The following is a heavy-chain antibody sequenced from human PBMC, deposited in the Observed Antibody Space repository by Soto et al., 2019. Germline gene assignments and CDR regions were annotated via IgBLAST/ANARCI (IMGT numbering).Heavy chain of an antibody. J-gene: IGHJ6*02. CDR1: GGTFSSYA. D-gene: IGHD2-2*02. CDR2: IIPIFGTA. Sequence: SVKVSCKASGGTFSSYAISWVRQAPGQGREWMGGIIPIFGTANYAQKFQGRVTITADESTSTAYMELSSLRSEDTAVYYCAREDCSSTSCYTRPNQGRVSWGQGXTVTVSS. V-gene: IGHV1-69*13. CDR3: AREDCSSTSCYTRPNQGRVS.